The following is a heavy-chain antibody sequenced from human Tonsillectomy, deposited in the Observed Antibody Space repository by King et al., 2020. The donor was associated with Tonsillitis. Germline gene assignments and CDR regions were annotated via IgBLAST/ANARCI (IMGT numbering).Heavy chain of an antibody. CDR3: ARVRYFDRTYGLDV. CDR1: GFTFSSYD. Sequence: VQLVESGGGLVQPGGSLRLSCVASGFTFSSYDMHWVRQATGKGLEWVSGIGTVGDTYYPGSVKGRFTISRENAKNSLYLQMNSLRAGDTAVYYCARVRYFDRTYGLDVWGQGTTVTVSS. J-gene: IGHJ6*02. V-gene: IGHV3-13*01. CDR2: IGTVGDT. D-gene: IGHD3-9*01.